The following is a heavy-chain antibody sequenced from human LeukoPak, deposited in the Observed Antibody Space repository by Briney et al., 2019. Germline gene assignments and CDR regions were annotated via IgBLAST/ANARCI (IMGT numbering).Heavy chain of an antibody. D-gene: IGHD3-9*01. Sequence: ASVKVSCKASGYTLADFHIQWVRQAPGHGLEWMGWISAYNGNTNYAQKLQGRVTMTTDTSTSTAYMELRSPRSDDTAVYYCARDPVLRYFDWLGNYYYYGMDVWGQGTTVTVSS. CDR3: ARDPVLRYFDWLGNYYYYGMDV. V-gene: IGHV1-18*04. CDR2: ISAYNGNT. J-gene: IGHJ6*02. CDR1: GYTLADFH.